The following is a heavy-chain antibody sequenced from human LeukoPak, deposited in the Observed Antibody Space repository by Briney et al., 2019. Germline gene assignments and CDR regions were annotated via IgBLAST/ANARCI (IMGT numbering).Heavy chain of an antibody. CDR2: INHSGST. J-gene: IGHJ6*02. Sequence: PSETLSLTCAVYGGSFSGYYWSWIRQPPGKGLEWIGEINHSGSTNYNPSLKSRVTISVDTSKNQFSLKLSSVTAADTAVYYCARGSMVRGATNRVNYGMDVWGQGTTVTVSS. D-gene: IGHD3-10*01. V-gene: IGHV4-34*01. CDR1: GGSFSGYY. CDR3: ARGSMVRGATNRVNYGMDV.